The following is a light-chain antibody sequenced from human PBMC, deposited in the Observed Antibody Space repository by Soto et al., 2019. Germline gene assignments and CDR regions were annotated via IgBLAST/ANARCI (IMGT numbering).Light chain of an antibody. CDR3: QQHNAWPLT. J-gene: IGKJ3*01. CDR1: QTLRNK. V-gene: IGKV3-15*01. CDR2: GGF. Sequence: IVLTQSPGTLSVSPGERVILSCRASQTLRNKLAWYQQKPGQAPRLLIYGGFTRATGIPARFSGSGSGTEFTLTIHSLQSEDFAIYYCQQHNAWPLTFGPGNKLDLK.